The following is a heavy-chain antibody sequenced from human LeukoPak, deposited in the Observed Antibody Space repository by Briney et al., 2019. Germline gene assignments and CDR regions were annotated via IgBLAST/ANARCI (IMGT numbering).Heavy chain of an antibody. CDR3: ARGGIVVVPAALDI. CDR1: GFTFSSYG. D-gene: IGHD2-2*01. CDR2: IWYDGSNK. Sequence: PGGSLRLSCAASGFTFSSYGMHWVRQAPGKGLEWVAVIWYDGSNKYYADSVKGRFTISRDNSKNTLYLQMNSLRAEDTAVYYCARGGIVVVPAALDIWGQGTMVTVSS. J-gene: IGHJ3*02. V-gene: IGHV3-33*01.